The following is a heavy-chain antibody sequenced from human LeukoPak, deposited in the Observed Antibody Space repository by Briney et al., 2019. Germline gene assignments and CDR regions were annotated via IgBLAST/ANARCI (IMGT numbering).Heavy chain of an antibody. V-gene: IGHV3-64D*09. CDR2: NSSNGGST. D-gene: IGHD3-10*01. CDR1: GFTFSSHT. Sequence: GRSLRLSCSASGFTFSSHTMLWVRQAPGTGLEFVSINSSNGGSTYYADSVKGRFSISRDNSKNTLYLQMSSLRPEDTAVYYCVRSSHGLDVWGQGTTVAVSS. J-gene: IGHJ6*02. CDR3: VRSSHGLDV.